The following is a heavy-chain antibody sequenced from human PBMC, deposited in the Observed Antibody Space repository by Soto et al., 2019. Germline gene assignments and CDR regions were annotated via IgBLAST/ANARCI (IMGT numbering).Heavy chain of an antibody. CDR1: GYTFTGYY. CDR2: INPNSGGT. Sequence: ASVKVSCKASGYTFTGYYIHWVRQAPGQGLEWMGWINPNSGGTNYAQKFQGRVTMTRDTSISTAYMELSRLRSDDTAVYYCARDGGGGYSGYDGYMDVWGQGTTVTV. CDR3: ARDGGGGYSGYDGYMDV. J-gene: IGHJ6*02. D-gene: IGHD5-12*01. V-gene: IGHV1-2*02.